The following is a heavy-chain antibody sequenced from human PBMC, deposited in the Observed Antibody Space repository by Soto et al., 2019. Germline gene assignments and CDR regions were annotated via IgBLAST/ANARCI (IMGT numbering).Heavy chain of an antibody. V-gene: IGHV1-69*06. CDR3: ASTYCGGDCYSGYAFDI. J-gene: IGHJ3*02. Sequence: SVKGSCKASGGTFSSYAISWVRQAPGQGLEWMGGIIPIFGTANYAQKFQGRVTITADKSTSTAYMELSSLRSEDTAVYYCASTYCGGDCYSGYAFDIWGQGTMVTVSS. D-gene: IGHD2-21*02. CDR2: IIPIFGTA. CDR1: GGTFSSYA.